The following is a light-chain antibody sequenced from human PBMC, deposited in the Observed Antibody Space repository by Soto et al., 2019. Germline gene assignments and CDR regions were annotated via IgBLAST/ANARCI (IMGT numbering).Light chain of an antibody. CDR3: NSYVTGNTLI. V-gene: IGLV2-8*01. CDR1: SRDVGGHDY. Sequence: QSALTQPPSASGSPGQSVTISCTGTSRDVGGHDYVSWYQQHPGKAPKLMIYEVTKRPSGVPDRFSGSKSGNTASLTVSGLQAEDEADYYCNSYVTGNTLIFGGGTKVTVL. CDR2: EVT. J-gene: IGLJ2*01.